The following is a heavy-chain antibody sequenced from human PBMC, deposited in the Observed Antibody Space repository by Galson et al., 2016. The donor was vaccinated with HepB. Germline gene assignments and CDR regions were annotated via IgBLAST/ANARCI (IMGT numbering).Heavy chain of an antibody. V-gene: IGHV3-7*01. CDR3: AREGSRPIDY. CDR1: GFSFSTYW. CDR2: INEDENKK. J-gene: IGHJ4*02. D-gene: IGHD1-26*01. Sequence: SLRLSCAASGFSFSTYWMTWVRQAPGKGLEWVANINEDENKKNYVDSVKGRFTISRDNAKNTLYLQMNSLRAEDMAVYYCAREGSRPIDYWGQGTLVTVSS.